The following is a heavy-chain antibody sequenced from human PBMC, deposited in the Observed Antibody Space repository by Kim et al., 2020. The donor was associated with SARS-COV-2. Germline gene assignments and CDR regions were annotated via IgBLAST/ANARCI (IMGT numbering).Heavy chain of an antibody. CDR3: ARGPRGYSYGYVDY. D-gene: IGHD5-18*01. V-gene: IGHV3-21*01. CDR1: GFTFSSYS. J-gene: IGHJ4*02. CDR2: ISSSSSYI. Sequence: GGSLRLSCAASGFTFSSYSMNWVRQAPRKGLEWVSSISSSSSYIYYADSVKGRFTISRDNAKNSLYLQMNSLRAEDTAVYYCARGPRGYSYGYVDYWGQGTLVTVSS.